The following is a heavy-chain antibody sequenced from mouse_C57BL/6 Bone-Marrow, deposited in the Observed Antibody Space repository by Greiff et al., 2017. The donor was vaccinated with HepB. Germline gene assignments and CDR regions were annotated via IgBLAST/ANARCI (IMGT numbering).Heavy chain of an antibody. Sequence: QVQLQQPGAELVKPGASVKLSCKASGYTFTSYWMQWVKQRPGQGLEWIGEIDPYDSDINYNQKFKGKATLTVDKSSSTAYMQLSSLTSEDSAVYSWACRASLLFWFAYWGRGTVVTVSA. CDR1: GYTFTSYW. D-gene: IGHD3-3*01. V-gene: IGHV1-50*01. CDR2: IDPYDSDI. CDR3: ACRASLLFWFAY. J-gene: IGHJ3*01.